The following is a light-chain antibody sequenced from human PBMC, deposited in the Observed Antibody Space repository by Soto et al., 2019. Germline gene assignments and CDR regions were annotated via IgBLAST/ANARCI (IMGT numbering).Light chain of an antibody. Sequence: QSALTQPASVSGSPGQSITISCTGTSSDVGSYNLVSWYQQHPGKAPKLMIYEGSKRPSGVSNRVSGSKSGNTASLTISGLQAEDEADYYCCSYAGSSTVVFGVGTKLTVL. V-gene: IGLV2-23*01. CDR2: EGS. CDR1: SSDVGSYNL. CDR3: CSYAGSSTVV. J-gene: IGLJ2*01.